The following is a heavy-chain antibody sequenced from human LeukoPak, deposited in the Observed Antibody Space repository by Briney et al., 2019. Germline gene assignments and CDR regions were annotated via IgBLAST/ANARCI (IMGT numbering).Heavy chain of an antibody. CDR3: ARGPTNLDY. D-gene: IGHD2-2*01. V-gene: IGHV3-11*01. CDR1: GFTFXDYY. CDR2: ISSSGSTI. Sequence: XASGFTFXDYYMXWLRQAPGKGLEWVSYISSSGSTIYYADSVKGRFTISRDNAKNSLYLQMNSLRAEDTAVYYCARGPTNLDYWGQGTLVTVSS. J-gene: IGHJ4*02.